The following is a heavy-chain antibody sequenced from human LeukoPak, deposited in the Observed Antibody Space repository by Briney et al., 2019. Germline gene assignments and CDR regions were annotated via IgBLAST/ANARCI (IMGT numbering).Heavy chain of an antibody. J-gene: IGHJ4*02. Sequence: SETLSLTCTVSGGSITSIIYYWGWIRQPPGKGLEWIGTIYYSGSTSYNPSLKSRVTISVDTSKNQFSLKLSSVTAADTAVYYCASRPTDYYGSKGYFDYWGQGTLVTVSS. CDR2: IYYSGST. V-gene: IGHV4-39*01. D-gene: IGHD3-10*01. CDR3: ASRPTDYYGSKGYFDY. CDR1: GGSITSIIYY.